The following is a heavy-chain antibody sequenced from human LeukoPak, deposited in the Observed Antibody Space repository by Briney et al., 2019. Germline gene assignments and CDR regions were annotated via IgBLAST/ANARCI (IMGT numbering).Heavy chain of an antibody. CDR3: AKEIMVRGVPRFSYYYYMDV. CDR2: IRYDGSNK. D-gene: IGHD3-10*01. J-gene: IGHJ6*03. CDR1: GFTFSNYG. Sequence: GGSLRLSCAASGFTFSNYGMHWVRQPPGKGLEWVAFIRYDGSNKYYADSVKGRFTISRDNSKNTLYLQMNSLRAEDTAVYYCAKEIMVRGVPRFSYYYYMDVWGKGTTVTISS. V-gene: IGHV3-30*02.